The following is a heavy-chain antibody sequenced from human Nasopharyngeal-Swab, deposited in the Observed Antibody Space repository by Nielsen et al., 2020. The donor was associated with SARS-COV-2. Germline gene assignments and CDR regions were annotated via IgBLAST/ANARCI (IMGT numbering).Heavy chain of an antibody. CDR3: ARDQDNALYD. D-gene: IGHD2-15*01. V-gene: IGHV3-23*01. CDR1: GFTFSTYA. J-gene: IGHJ4*02. Sequence: GESLKISCAASGFTFSTYAMTWVRQAPGKGLEWVSTIDAGGINTWYADSVKGRFTISRDNSKNTVFLQMNSLRAEDTAVYYCARDQDNALYDWGQGTLVTVSS. CDR2: IDAGGINT.